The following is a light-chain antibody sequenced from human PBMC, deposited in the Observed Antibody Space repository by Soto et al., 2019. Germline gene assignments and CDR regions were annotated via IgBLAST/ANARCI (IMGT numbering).Light chain of an antibody. J-gene: IGKJ5*01. Sequence: DIQVAQSPSSVSACLGDVVAITCRASQDIAGYLAWYQHKPGRTPELLIHGASRLQSGVPARFSGSGSGTDFTLSINSLQPEDFATYYCQQAYSFPITFAQGTRLEIK. CDR3: QQAYSFPIT. CDR2: GAS. CDR1: QDIAGY. V-gene: IGKV1D-12*01.